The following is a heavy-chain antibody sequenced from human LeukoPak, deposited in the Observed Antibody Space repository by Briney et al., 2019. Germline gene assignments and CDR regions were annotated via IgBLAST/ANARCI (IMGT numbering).Heavy chain of an antibody. J-gene: IGHJ5*02. CDR3: ARNYDSSGYYPNWFDP. Sequence: PGGSLRLSCAASGFTFGNYSMNWVRQAPGKGLEWVSSISSSSCYIYYADSVKGRFTISRDNAKNSLYLQMNSLRAEDTAVYYCARNYDSSGYYPNWFDPWGQGTLVTVSS. CDR1: GFTFGNYS. CDR2: ISSSSCYI. D-gene: IGHD3-22*01. V-gene: IGHV3-21*01.